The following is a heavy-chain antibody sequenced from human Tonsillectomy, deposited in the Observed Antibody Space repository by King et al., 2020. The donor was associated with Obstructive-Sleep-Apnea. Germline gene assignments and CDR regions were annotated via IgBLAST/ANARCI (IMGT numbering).Heavy chain of an antibody. Sequence: VQLVESGAEVKKPGASVKVSCKASGYTFTSYGISWVRQAPGQGLEWMGWISAYNVNTNYAQKPPGRATMTTDTPTRTAYMELRSLRSDDTAVYYCARAQSSAKYYYYGMDVWGQGTTVTVSS. CDR2: ISAYNVNT. D-gene: IGHD1-26*01. J-gene: IGHJ6*02. CDR3: ARAQSSAKYYYYGMDV. CDR1: GYTFTSYG. V-gene: IGHV1-18*01.